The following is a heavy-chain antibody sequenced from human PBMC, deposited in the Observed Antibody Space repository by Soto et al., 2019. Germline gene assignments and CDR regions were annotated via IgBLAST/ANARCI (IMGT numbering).Heavy chain of an antibody. CDR3: RGYSKGPAQDDAFDI. Sequence: GGSLRLSCAASGFTFSNAWMNWVRQAPGKGPEWVGRIKSKTDGGTTDYAAPVKGRFTISRDDSKNTLYLQMNSLKTEDTAVYYCRGYSKGPAQDDAFDIWGQGTMVTVSS. CDR1: GFTFSNAW. D-gene: IGHD2-15*01. J-gene: IGHJ3*02. V-gene: IGHV3-15*07. CDR2: IKSKTDGGTT.